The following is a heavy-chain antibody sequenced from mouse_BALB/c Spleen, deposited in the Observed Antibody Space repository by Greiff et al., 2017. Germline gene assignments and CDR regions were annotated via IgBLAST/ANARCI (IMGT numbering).Heavy chain of an antibody. CDR3: ARGGEITGFAY. V-gene: IGHV5-6-5*01. D-gene: IGHD2-4*01. Sequence: EVKVVESGGGLVKPGGSLKLSCAASGFTFSSYAMSWVRQTPEKRLEWVASISSGGSTYYPDSVKGRFTISRDNARNILYLQMSSLRSEDTAMYYCARGGEITGFAYWGQGTLVTVSA. J-gene: IGHJ3*01. CDR1: GFTFSSYA. CDR2: ISSGGST.